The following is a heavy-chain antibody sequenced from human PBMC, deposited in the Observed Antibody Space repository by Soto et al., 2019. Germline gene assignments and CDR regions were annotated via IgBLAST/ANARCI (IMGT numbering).Heavy chain of an antibody. CDR1: GGSISSYY. V-gene: IGHV4-59*01. D-gene: IGHD4-17*01. Sequence: PSETLSLTCTVSGGSISSYYWSWIRQSPGKGLEWIGYIYYSGSTNYNPSLKSRVTISVDTSKNQFSLKLSSVTAADTAVYYCASDGWTTVTTRGYSYYYMVVWGKGITVTVSS. CDR2: IYYSGST. CDR3: ASDGWTTVTTRGYSYYYMVV. J-gene: IGHJ6*03.